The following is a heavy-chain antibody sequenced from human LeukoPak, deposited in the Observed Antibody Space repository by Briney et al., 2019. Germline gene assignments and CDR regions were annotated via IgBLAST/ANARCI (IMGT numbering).Heavy chain of an antibody. CDR2: ISGSGGTT. CDR3: ARSFMPLIVVYFDN. V-gene: IGHV3-23*01. Sequence: PGGSLRLSCAASGFTFSSYAMNWVRQAPGKGLEWVSVISGSGGTTYYSDSVKGRFTISRDNVRNSLYLQMNSLRAEDTAVYYCARSFMPLIVVYFDNWGQGTLVSVSS. J-gene: IGHJ4*02. D-gene: IGHD3-22*01. CDR1: GFTFSSYA.